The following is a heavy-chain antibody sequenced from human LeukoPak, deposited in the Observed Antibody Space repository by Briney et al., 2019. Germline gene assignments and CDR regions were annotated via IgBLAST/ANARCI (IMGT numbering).Heavy chain of an antibody. CDR1: GGSITNHY. CDR3: AREGVPTKAFDI. D-gene: IGHD2-8*01. J-gene: IGHJ3*02. CDR2: LYYSGNT. V-gene: IGHV4-59*11. Sequence: KSSETLSLTCTVSGGSITNHYWSWIRQPPGKGLEWIGHLYYSGNTNYNPSLKSRVTMSVDTSKNQFSLKLSSVTAADTAVYYCAREGVPTKAFDIWGQGTMVTVSS.